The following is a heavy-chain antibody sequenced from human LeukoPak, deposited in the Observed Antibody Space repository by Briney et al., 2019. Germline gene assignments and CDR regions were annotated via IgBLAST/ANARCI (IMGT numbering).Heavy chain of an antibody. CDR3: ARHYDAGKDDAFHI. V-gene: IGHV1-18*01. Sequence: GESLKISCKGSGYTFINYGISWVRQAPGQGLEWMGWISAYNGDTNYAQKVQGRVTMTTETSTSTVYVELRSLRSDDTAVYYCARHYDAGKDDAFHIWGQGTMVTVSS. J-gene: IGHJ3*02. CDR1: GYTFINYG. D-gene: IGHD3-10*01. CDR2: ISAYNGDT.